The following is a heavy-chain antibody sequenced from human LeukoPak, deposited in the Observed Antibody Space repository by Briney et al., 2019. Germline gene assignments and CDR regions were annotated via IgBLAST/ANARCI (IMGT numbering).Heavy chain of an antibody. CDR1: GFTFSSYA. CDR3: ARDRYCSSTSCYDDY. J-gene: IGHJ4*02. V-gene: IGHV3-30-3*01. Sequence: GGSLRLSGAASGFTFSSYAMHWVRQAPGKGLEWVAVISYDGSNKYYADSVKGRFTISRDNSKNTLYLQMNSLRAEDTAVYYCARDRYCSSTSCYDDYWGQGTLVTVSS. D-gene: IGHD2-2*01. CDR2: ISYDGSNK.